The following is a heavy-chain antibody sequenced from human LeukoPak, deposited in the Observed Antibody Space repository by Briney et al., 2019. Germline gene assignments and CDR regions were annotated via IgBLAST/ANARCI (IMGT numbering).Heavy chain of an antibody. CDR1: SGSISGYY. CDR2: MYYSGST. CDR3: ARGARAGYNLEPFDY. D-gene: IGHD5-24*01. Sequence: PSETLSLTCTVSSGSISGYYWSWIRQPPGKGLEWIGYMYYSGSTSYNPSLKSRVTISVDTSKNQVSLRLSSVTAVDTAVYYCARGARAGYNLEPFDYWGQGTLVTVSS. V-gene: IGHV4-59*08. J-gene: IGHJ4*02.